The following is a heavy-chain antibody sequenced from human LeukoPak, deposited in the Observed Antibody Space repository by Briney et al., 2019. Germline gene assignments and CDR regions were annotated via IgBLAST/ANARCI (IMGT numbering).Heavy chain of an antibody. CDR3: ARPRSSGWYGVFNI. J-gene: IGHJ3*02. CDR1: GGSFSGYY. V-gene: IGHV4-34*01. D-gene: IGHD6-19*01. Sequence: PSETLSLTCAVYGGSFSGYYWSWIRQPPGKGLEWIGEINHSGSTNCNPSLKSRVTISIDTSKNQFSLKLSSVTAADTAVYYCARPRSSGWYGVFNIWGQGTMVTVSS. CDR2: INHSGST.